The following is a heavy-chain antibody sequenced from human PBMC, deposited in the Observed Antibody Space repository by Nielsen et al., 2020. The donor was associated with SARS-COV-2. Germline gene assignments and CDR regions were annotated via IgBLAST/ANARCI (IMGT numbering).Heavy chain of an antibody. J-gene: IGHJ3*02. D-gene: IGHD6-13*01. CDR3: ASSKSSSWYFPAPDAFDI. V-gene: IGHV4-31*03. Sequence: SETLSLTCTVSGGSISSGGYYWSWIRQHPGKGLEWIGYIYYSGSTYYNPSLKSRVTISVDTSKNQFSLKLSSVTAADTAVYYCASSKSSSWYFPAPDAFDIWGQGTMVTVSS. CDR2: IYYSGST. CDR1: GGSISSGGYY.